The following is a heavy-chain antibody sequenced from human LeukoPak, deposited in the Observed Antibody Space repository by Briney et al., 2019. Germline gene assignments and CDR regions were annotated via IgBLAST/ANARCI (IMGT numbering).Heavy chain of an antibody. CDR2: IRYNGNNQ. V-gene: IGHV3-30*02. Sequence: GGSLRLSCAASGFTFSSYGMHWVRQAPGKGLEWVAFIRYNGNNQYYADSVKGRFTISRDNSKNTLYLQMNSLKGDDTGVYYCAKDSAFYYIDVWGKGTTVIISS. CDR3: AKDSAFYYIDV. D-gene: IGHD3-10*01. J-gene: IGHJ6*03. CDR1: GFTFSSYG.